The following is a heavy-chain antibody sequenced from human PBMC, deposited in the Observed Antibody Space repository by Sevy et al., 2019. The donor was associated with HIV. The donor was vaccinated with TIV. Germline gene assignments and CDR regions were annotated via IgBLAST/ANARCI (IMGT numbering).Heavy chain of an antibody. V-gene: IGHV4-4*07. D-gene: IGHD1-26*01. CDR3: ARGGPPTSSGSYFDS. J-gene: IGHJ4*02. Sequence: SETLSLTCTVSGSSISSYYWNWIRQPAGKGLEWIGRIYTSGCTNYNPSLKSRVTMSVDTSKNQFSLKLSSVTAADTAVYYCARGGPPTSSGSYFDSWGQGTLVTVSS. CDR2: IYTSGCT. CDR1: GSSISSYY.